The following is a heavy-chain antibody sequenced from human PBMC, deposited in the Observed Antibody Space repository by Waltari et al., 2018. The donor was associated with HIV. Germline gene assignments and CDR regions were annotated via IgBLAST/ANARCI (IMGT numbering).Heavy chain of an antibody. CDR3: VKDGASTIFGVLNGMDV. V-gene: IGHV3-9*01. CDR2: ISWNSGDI. CDR1: GITFDDFA. D-gene: IGHD3-3*01. Sequence: EVQLVESGGGSVQTGRSLRLSCPASGITFDDFAMHWVRQPPGKGLEWVSGISWNSGDIAYADSVKGRFTISRDNTKNSLFLQMNSVRVEDTALYYCVKDGASTIFGVLNGMDVWGQGTTVTVSS. J-gene: IGHJ6*02.